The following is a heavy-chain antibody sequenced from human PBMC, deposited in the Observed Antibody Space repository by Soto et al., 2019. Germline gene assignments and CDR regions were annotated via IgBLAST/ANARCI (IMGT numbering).Heavy chain of an antibody. V-gene: IGHV3-30-3*01. J-gene: IGHJ5*02. CDR1: GFTFSSYA. CDR2: ISYDGSNK. D-gene: IGHD2-15*01. CDR3: ARAQYCSGGSCFTNGFDP. Sequence: GGALRLSCAASGFTFSSYAKHWVRQAPGKGLEWVAVISYDGSNKYYADSVKGRFTISRDNSKNTLYLQMNSLRAEDTAVYYCARAQYCSGGSCFTNGFDPWGQGTLVTVSS.